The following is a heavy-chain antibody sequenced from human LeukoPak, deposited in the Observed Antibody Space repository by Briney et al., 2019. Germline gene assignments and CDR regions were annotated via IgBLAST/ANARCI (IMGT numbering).Heavy chain of an antibody. V-gene: IGHV1-2*02. CDR3: ARDRQRGSYRPYFDY. CDR2: INPNSGGT. CDR1: GYTFTGYY. J-gene: IGHJ4*02. Sequence: ASVKVSCKASGYTFTGYYMHWVRQAPGQGLEWMGWINPNSGGTNYAQKFQGRVTMTRDTSISTAYMELSRLRSDDTAVYYCARDRQRGSYRPYFDYWGQGTLVTVSS. D-gene: IGHD1-26*01.